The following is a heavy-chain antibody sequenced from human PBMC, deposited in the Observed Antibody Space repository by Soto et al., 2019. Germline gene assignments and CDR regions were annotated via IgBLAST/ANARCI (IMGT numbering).Heavy chain of an antibody. D-gene: IGHD2-2*01. Sequence: ASVKVSCKASGYTFTGYYMHWVRQAPGQGLEWMGWINPNSGGTNYAQKFQGWVTMTRDTSISTAYMELSRVRSDDTAVYYCARIACSSTSCSKYYFDYWGQGTLVTVSS. J-gene: IGHJ4*02. CDR1: GYTFTGYY. V-gene: IGHV1-2*04. CDR3: ARIACSSTSCSKYYFDY. CDR2: INPNSGGT.